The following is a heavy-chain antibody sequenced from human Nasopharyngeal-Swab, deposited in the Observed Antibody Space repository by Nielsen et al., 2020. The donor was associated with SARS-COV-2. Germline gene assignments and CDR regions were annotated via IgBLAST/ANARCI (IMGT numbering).Heavy chain of an antibody. V-gene: IGHV3-7*03. J-gene: IGHJ4*02. CDR3: ASGYSYGSVFDY. Sequence: GESLKISCAASGFTFSSYWMSWVRQAPGKGLEWVANIKQDGSEKYYVDSVKGRFTISRGNAKNSLYLQMNSLRAEDTAVYYCASGYSYGSVFDYWGQGTLVTVSS. CDR2: IKQDGSEK. CDR1: GFTFSSYW. D-gene: IGHD5-18*01.